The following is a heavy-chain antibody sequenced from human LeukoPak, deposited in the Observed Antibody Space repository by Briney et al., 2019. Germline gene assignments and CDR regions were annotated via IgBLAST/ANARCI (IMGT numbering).Heavy chain of an antibody. D-gene: IGHD3-3*01. J-gene: IGHJ5*02. CDR3: ATDNDFWSGPSWWFDP. V-gene: IGHV4-59*01. CDR2: IYYSGST. CDR1: GGSISSYY. Sequence: SETLSLTCTVSGGSISSYYWSWIRQPPGKGLEWIGYIYYSGSTNYNPSLKSRVTISVDTSKNQFSLKLSSVTAADTAVYYCATDNDFWSGPSWWFDPWGQGTLVTVSS.